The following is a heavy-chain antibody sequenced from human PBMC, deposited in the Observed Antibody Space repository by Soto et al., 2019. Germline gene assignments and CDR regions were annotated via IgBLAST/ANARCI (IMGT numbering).Heavy chain of an antibody. J-gene: IGHJ4*02. CDR1: GGSISSSY. CDR2: IYYSGST. CDR3: ARVSGYCSSTSCLYYFDY. Sequence: TLSLTCTVSGGSISSSYWSWIRQPPGKGLEWIGYIYYSGSTNYNPSLKSRVTISVDTSKNQFSLKLSSVTAADTAVYYCARVSGYCSSTSCLYYFDYWGQGTLVTVSS. V-gene: IGHV4-59*01. D-gene: IGHD2-2*01.